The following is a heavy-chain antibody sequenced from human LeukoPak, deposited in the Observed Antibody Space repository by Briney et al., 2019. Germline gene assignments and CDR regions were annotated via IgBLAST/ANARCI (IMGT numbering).Heavy chain of an antibody. J-gene: IGHJ4*02. V-gene: IGHV3-7*01. CDR2: IKQDGNDK. Sequence: TGGSLRLSCAASGFTFDDYGMSWVRQAPGKGLEWVANIKQDGNDKYYMDSVKGRFTISRDNAKNSMYLQMNSLRAEDTAVYYCSSRGYSGFDSEFDYWGQGTLVTVSS. CDR1: GFTFDDYG. CDR3: SSRGYSGFDSEFDY. D-gene: IGHD5-12*01.